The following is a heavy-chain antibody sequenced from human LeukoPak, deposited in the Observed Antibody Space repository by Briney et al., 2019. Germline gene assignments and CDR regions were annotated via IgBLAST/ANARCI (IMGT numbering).Heavy chain of an antibody. D-gene: IGHD3-10*01. Sequence: ASVKVSCKASGYTFTSYGISWVRQAPGQGLEWMGGISAYNGNTNYAQKLQGRVTMTTYTSTSTAYMELKSLRSDDTAVYYCARDYYGSGSHKKTYYMDVWGKGTTVTISS. J-gene: IGHJ6*03. CDR1: GYTFTSYG. CDR3: ARDYYGSGSHKKTYYMDV. CDR2: ISAYNGNT. V-gene: IGHV1-18*01.